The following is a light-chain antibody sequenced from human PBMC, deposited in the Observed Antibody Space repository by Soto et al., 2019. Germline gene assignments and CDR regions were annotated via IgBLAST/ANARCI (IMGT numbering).Light chain of an antibody. CDR2: DVS. CDR1: SSDVGGYNY. CDR3: SSYTSSSRVV. Sequence: QSALTQPASVFGSPGQSITISCTGTSSDVGGYNYVSWYQQHPGKAPKLMIYDVSNRPSGVSNRFSGSKSGNTASLTISGLQAEDEADYYCSSYTSSSRVVFGGGTK. V-gene: IGLV2-14*03. J-gene: IGLJ2*01.